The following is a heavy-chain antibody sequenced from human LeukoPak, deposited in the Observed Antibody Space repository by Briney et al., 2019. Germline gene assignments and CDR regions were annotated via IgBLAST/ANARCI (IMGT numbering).Heavy chain of an antibody. J-gene: IGHJ4*02. CDR2: IIPIFGTA. V-gene: IGHV1-69*13. Sequence: ASVKVSCKASGGTFSSYAISWVRQAPGQGLEWMGGIIPIFGTANYAQKFQGRVTITADESTSTAYMELSSLRSEDTAVYYCARDLESYKYSSGLDYWGQGILVTVSS. CDR3: ARDLESYKYSSGLDY. D-gene: IGHD6-19*01. CDR1: GGTFSSYA.